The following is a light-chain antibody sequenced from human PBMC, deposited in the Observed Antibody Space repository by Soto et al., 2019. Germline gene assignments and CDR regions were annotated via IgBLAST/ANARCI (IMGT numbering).Light chain of an antibody. V-gene: IGKV3-11*01. CDR1: QSVSNY. J-gene: IGKJ3*01. CDR2: DAS. CDR3: PQRSNWL. Sequence: ENVWTQSRDTMSLSPGERSTRSCMASQSVSNYVAWYQQKPVQAPRLLIYDASNRATVIPARFSGSGSGTDFTLTISSLEPEDFAVYYCPQRSNWLFGPGTKVDIK.